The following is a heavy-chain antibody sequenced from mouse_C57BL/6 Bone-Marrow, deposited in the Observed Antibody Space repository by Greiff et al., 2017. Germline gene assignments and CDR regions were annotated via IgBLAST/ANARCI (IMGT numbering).Heavy chain of an antibody. CDR1: GYAFSSSW. J-gene: IGHJ2*01. V-gene: IGHV1-82*01. Sequence: VQLQQSGPELVKPGASVKISCKASGYAFSSSWMNWVKQRPGKGLEWIGRIYPGDGDTNYNGKFKGKDTLTADKSSSTAYMQLSSLTSADSAVYVCARNRGYYYGSSYFDDWGQGTTLTVSS. CDR3: ARNRGYYYGSSYFDD. D-gene: IGHD1-1*01. CDR2: IYPGDGDT.